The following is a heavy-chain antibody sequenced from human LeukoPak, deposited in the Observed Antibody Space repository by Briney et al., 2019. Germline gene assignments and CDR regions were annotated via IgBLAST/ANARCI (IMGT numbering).Heavy chain of an antibody. Sequence: SETLSLTCTVSGDSISRDYWSWIRQPPGEGLEWIGYIYYSGGANYNPSLKSRVTISVDTSKNQFSLRLSSVTAADTAVYYCARDSPTGTTMVYFDYWGQGTLVTVSS. CDR2: IYYSGGA. V-gene: IGHV4-59*01. CDR3: ARDSPTGTTMVYFDY. D-gene: IGHD1-7*01. J-gene: IGHJ4*02. CDR1: GDSISRDY.